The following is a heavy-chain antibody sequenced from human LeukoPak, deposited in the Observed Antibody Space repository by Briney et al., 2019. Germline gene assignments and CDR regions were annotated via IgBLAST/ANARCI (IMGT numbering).Heavy chain of an antibody. Sequence: SETLSLTCTVSGGSISSGGYYWSWIRQHPGKGLEWIGYIYYSGSTYYNPSLKSRVTISVDTSKNQFSLKLSSVTAADTAVYYCARTGIVVVPAAQTPYFEYWGQGSLVSVSS. CDR1: GGSISSGGYY. J-gene: IGHJ4*02. CDR2: IYYSGST. CDR3: ARTGIVVVPAAQTPYFEY. V-gene: IGHV4-31*03. D-gene: IGHD2-2*01.